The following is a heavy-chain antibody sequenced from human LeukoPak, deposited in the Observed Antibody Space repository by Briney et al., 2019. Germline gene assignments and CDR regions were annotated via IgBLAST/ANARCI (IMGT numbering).Heavy chain of an antibody. CDR2: INHSRST. CDR1: GFTVSSNY. Sequence: GSLRLSCVASGFTVSSNYMSWVRQAPGKGLEWIGEINHSRSTNSNPSLKSRVTISVDTSKTLFSLKLSSGTAADTAVYYCAGIAAAGNDYWGQGTLVTVSS. V-gene: IGHV4-34*08. CDR3: AGIAAAGNDY. D-gene: IGHD6-13*01. J-gene: IGHJ4*02.